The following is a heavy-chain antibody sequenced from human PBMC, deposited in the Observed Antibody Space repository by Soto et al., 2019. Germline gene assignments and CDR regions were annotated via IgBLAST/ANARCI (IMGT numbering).Heavy chain of an antibody. V-gene: IGHV4-39*01. D-gene: IGHD6-19*01. CDR1: GGSINSSSYF. CDR3: ARHYSSGSRNWFDP. J-gene: IGHJ5*02. Sequence: SETLSLTCSVSGGSINSSSYFWGWVRQPPGKGLEWIGSIYYSGSTYYNPSLRSRVTISVDTSKNQFSLKLSSVTAADTAVFYCARHYSSGSRNWFDPWGRGTLVTVSS. CDR2: IYYSGST.